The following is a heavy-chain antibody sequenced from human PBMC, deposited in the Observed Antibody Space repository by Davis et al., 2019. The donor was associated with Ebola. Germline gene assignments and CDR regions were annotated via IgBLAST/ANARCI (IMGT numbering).Heavy chain of an antibody. CDR3: ARHGRAYCGGDCYCDY. CDR2: IYPGDSDT. D-gene: IGHD2-21*01. Sequence: KVSCKGSGYSFTSYWLGWVRQMHGKGLEWMGIIYPGDSDTRYSPSFQGQVTISADKSISTAYLQWSSLKASDTAMYYCARHGRAYCGGDCYCDYWGQGTLVTVSS. CDR1: GYSFTSYW. V-gene: IGHV5-51*01. J-gene: IGHJ4*02.